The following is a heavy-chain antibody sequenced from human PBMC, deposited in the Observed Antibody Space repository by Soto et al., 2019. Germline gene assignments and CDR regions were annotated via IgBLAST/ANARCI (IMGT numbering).Heavy chain of an antibody. Sequence: QITLKESGPTLVKPTQTLTLTCSFSGFSLTTRPVGVGWIRQSPGKALEWLAFAYWDDDNRYSPSLRSRLTVTKDTSKNQVVLTMTNMDPVDTATYYCAHRRSSCYWNGGYFDYWGQGTLVTVSS. D-gene: IGHD3-22*01. CDR1: GFSLTTRPVG. CDR3: AHRRSSCYWNGGYFDY. J-gene: IGHJ4*02. CDR2: AYWDDDN. V-gene: IGHV2-5*02.